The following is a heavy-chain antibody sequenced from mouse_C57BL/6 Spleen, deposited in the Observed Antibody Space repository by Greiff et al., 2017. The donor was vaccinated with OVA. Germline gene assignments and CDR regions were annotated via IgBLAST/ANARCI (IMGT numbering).Heavy chain of an antibody. D-gene: IGHD2-4*01. CDR2: IYPGGGYT. Sequence: VKLVESGAELVRPGTSVKMSCKASGYTFTNYWIGWAKQRPGHGLEWIGDIYPGGGYTNYNEKFKGKATLTADKSSSTAYMQFSSLTSEDSAIYYCARGYDYDGGPWFAYWGQGTLVTVSA. J-gene: IGHJ3*01. V-gene: IGHV1-63*01. CDR1: GYTFTNYW. CDR3: ARGYDYDGGPWFAY.